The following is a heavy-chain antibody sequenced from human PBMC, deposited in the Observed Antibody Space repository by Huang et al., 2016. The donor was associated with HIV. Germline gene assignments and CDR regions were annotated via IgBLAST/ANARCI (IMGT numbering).Heavy chain of an antibody. CDR3: ARALLLFGLGSPLDF. CDR1: GYTFTTYH. D-gene: IGHD3-10*01. J-gene: IGHJ4*02. Sequence: QVQLVQSGAEVKKPGASVKISCKASGYTFTTYHMHWGRQAPGKGLEWMGMINPSGASTRYAQTFQGRVTMTSDTSTSTVYMELSSLTPEDTAVYYCARALLLFGLGSPLDFWGQGSLVTVSS. CDR2: INPSGAST. V-gene: IGHV1-46*01.